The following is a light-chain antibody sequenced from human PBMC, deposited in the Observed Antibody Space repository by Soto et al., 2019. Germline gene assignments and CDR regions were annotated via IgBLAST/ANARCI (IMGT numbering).Light chain of an antibody. Sequence: DIQMTQSPSSLSASVGDRVTITCRASQSLSGYLNWYQQKPGKAPKLLIYAASSLQSGVPSRFSGSGSGTDFTLTISSLQPEDSGTYYCQQTDSTPPITFGQGTRLEI. CDR1: QSLSGY. J-gene: IGKJ5*01. CDR2: AAS. CDR3: QQTDSTPPIT. V-gene: IGKV1-39*01.